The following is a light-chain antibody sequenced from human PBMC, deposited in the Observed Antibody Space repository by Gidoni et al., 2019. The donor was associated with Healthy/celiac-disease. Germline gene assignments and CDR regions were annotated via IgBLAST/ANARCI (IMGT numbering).Light chain of an antibody. CDR1: QSIISY. CDR3: QQSYSTPKT. J-gene: IGKJ2*01. V-gene: IGKV1-39*01. Sequence: DIHITQSPSSLSASVGDRVTITCRASQSIISYLNWYQQKPGKAPKLLIYAASSLQSGVPSRFSGSGSGTDFTLTISSLQPEDFATYYCQQSYSTPKTFGQGTKLEIK. CDR2: AAS.